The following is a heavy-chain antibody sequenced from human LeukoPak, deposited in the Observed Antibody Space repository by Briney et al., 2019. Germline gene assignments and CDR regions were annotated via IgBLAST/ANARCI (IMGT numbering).Heavy chain of an antibody. J-gene: IGHJ4*02. CDR3: ARGRLNDSSGYYRDY. CDR2: IYSGGST. D-gene: IGHD3-22*01. V-gene: IGHV3-53*01. CDR1: GVTVSSNY. Sequence: GGSLRLSCAASGVTVSSNYMSWVRQAPGKGLEWVSVIYSGGSTYYADSVKGRFTISRDNSKNTLYLQMNSLRAEDTAVYYCARGRLNDSSGYYRDYWGQGTLVTVSS.